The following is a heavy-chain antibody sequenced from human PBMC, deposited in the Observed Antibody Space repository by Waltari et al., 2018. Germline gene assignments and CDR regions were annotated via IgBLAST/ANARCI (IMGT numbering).Heavy chain of an antibody. CDR2: VNPDSGAT. CDR1: GYTFLNHE. J-gene: IGHJ5*02. D-gene: IGHD3-3*01. V-gene: IGHV1-8*02. CDR3: ARGRDVFANFDYNWFDP. Sequence: QVQLVQSGAEVLKPGASVKVSCHASGYTFLNHEINWVRQAAGQGFEWMGWVNPDSGATAYAQKFQGRITMTWDTSISTAYMELSNLRSDDTAVLYCARGRDVFANFDYNWFDPWGQGTLVTVSS.